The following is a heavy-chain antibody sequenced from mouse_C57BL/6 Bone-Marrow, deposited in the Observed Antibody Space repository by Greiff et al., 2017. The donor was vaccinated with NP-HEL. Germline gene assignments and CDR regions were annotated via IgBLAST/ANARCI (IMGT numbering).Heavy chain of an antibody. CDR3: ASRTLLYGNYAMDY. CDR2: ISDGGSYT. Sequence: EVKLMESGGGLVKPGGSLKLSCAASGFTFSSYAMSWVRQTPEKRLEWVATISDGGSYTYYPDNVKGRFTISRDNAKNNLYLQMSHLKSEDTAMYYCASRTLLYGNYAMDYWGQGTSVTVSS. J-gene: IGHJ4*01. D-gene: IGHD2-10*02. CDR1: GFTFSSYA. V-gene: IGHV5-4*03.